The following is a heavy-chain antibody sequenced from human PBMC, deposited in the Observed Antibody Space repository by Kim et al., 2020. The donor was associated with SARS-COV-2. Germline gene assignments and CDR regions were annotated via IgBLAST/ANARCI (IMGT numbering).Heavy chain of an antibody. J-gene: IGHJ4*02. Sequence: GGSLRLSCAASGFTFSSYSMNWVRQAPGKGLEWVSSISSSSSYIYYADSVKGRFTISRDNAKNSLYLQMNSLRAEDTAVYYCARDRTDFWSGYYKPRPFDYWGQGTLVTVSS. CDR1: GFTFSSYS. V-gene: IGHV3-21*01. CDR2: ISSSSSYI. D-gene: IGHD3-3*01. CDR3: ARDRTDFWSGYYKPRPFDY.